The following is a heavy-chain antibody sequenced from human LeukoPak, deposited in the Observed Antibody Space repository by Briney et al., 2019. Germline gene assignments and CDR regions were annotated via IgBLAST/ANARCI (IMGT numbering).Heavy chain of an antibody. CDR2: ISPYDGST. J-gene: IGHJ6*04. Sequence: ASVKVSCKASGYTFTNYGITWVRQAPGQGLEYMGWISPYDGSTNYAQKFQGRVTMTRDTSISTAYMELSRLRSDDTAVYYCARGYIVATKPPFLDVWGKGTTVTISS. V-gene: IGHV1-18*01. D-gene: IGHD5-12*01. CDR1: GYTFTNYG. CDR3: ARGYIVATKPPFLDV.